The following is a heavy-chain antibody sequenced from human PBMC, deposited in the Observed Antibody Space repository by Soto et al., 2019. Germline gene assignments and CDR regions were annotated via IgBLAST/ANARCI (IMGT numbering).Heavy chain of an antibody. Sequence: QLQLQESGPGLVKPSETLSLTCTVSGDSISSNTYYWGWIRQPPGKGLEWIGTIYYSGSTYYNPSRKSRVAISVDTSKNQFSLQLSSVTAADTAVYYCARRDNWSDSHFDYWGRGTLVTVSS. J-gene: IGHJ4*02. CDR3: ARRDNWSDSHFDY. CDR2: IYYSGST. CDR1: GDSISSNTYY. V-gene: IGHV4-39*01. D-gene: IGHD1-1*01.